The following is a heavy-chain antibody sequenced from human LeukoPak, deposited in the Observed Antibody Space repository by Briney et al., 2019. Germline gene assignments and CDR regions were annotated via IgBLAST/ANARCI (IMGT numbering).Heavy chain of an antibody. CDR1: GFTFSSYS. J-gene: IGHJ4*02. D-gene: IGHD6-13*01. CDR3: TRLIAAAGID. CDR2: ISSTSSTI. Sequence: GGSLRLSCAASGFTFSSYSMNWVRQAPGKGLEWVSCISSTSSTIYYADSVKGRFTISRDNAKNSLYLQMNSLRAEDTAVYYCTRLIAAAGIDWGQGTLVTVSS. V-gene: IGHV3-48*04.